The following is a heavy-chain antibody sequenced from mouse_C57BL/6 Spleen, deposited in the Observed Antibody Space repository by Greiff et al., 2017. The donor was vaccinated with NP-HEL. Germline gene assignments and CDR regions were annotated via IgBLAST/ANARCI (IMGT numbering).Heavy chain of an antibody. CDR1: GFTFSDYG. V-gene: IGHV5-17*01. CDR3: AREWDGYRPYAMDY. CDR2: ISSGSSTI. D-gene: IGHD2-3*01. Sequence: EVHLVESGGGLVKPGGSLKLSCAASGFTFSDYGMHWVRQAPEKGLEWVAYISSGSSTIYYADTVKGRFTISRDNAKNTLFLQMTSLRSEDTAMYYCAREWDGYRPYAMDYWGQGTSVTVSS. J-gene: IGHJ4*01.